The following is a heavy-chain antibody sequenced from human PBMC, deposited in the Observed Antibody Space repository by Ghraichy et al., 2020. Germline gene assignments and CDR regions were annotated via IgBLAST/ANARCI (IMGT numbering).Heavy chain of an antibody. CDR1: GFTFSGSS. D-gene: IGHD5-18*01. V-gene: IGHV3-23*01. Sequence: GGSLRLSCAASGFTFSGSSMSWVRQTPGKVLEWVSVISDSGGGTYYAASVKGRFTISRDNSTSTLYLQMNSLRAEDTALYYCAKSGGDRGSSYPEAFGIWGQGTLVPVSS. CDR2: ISDSGGGT. CDR3: AKSGGDRGSSYPEAFGI. J-gene: IGHJ3*02.